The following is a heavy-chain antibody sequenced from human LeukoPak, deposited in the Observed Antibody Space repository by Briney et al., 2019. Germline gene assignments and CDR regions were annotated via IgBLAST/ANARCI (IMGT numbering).Heavy chain of an antibody. CDR3: ARWGPAS. J-gene: IGHJ5*02. D-gene: IGHD3-16*01. V-gene: IGHV3-7*01. CDR2: IKQDGSEK. Sequence: GGSLRLSCAASGFTFSSYEMNWVRQAPGKGLEWVANIKQDGSEKYYVDSVKGRFTISRDNAKNSLYLQMNSLRAEDTAVYYCARWGPASWGQGTLVTVSS. CDR1: GFTFSSYE.